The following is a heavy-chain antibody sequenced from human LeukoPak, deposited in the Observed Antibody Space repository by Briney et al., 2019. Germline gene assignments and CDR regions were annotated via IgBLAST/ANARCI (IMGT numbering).Heavy chain of an antibody. CDR3: AKEGAIVEYYFDY. V-gene: IGHV3-30*18. Sequence: GGSLRLSCAASGFTFSSYGMHWVRQAPGKGLEWVAVISYDGNNKYYADSVKGRFTISRDNSKNTLYLQMNSLRAEDTAVYYCAKEGAIVEYYFDYWGQGTLVTVSS. CDR1: GFTFSSYG. CDR2: ISYDGNNK. D-gene: IGHD1-26*01. J-gene: IGHJ4*02.